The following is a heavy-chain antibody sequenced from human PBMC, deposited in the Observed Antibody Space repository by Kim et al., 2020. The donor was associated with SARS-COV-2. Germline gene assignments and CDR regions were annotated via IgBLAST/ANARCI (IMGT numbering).Heavy chain of an antibody. Sequence: TIYYADSVKGRFTISRDNAKNSLYLQMNSLRDEDTAVYYCAARRRELPIYWGQGTLVTVSS. CDR3: AARRRELPIY. V-gene: IGHV3-48*02. CDR2: TI. D-gene: IGHD1-26*01. J-gene: IGHJ4*02.